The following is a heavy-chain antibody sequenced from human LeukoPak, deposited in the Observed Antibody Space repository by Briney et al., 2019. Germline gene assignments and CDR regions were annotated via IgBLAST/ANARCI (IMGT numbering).Heavy chain of an antibody. CDR1: GGSISSNH. CDR2: IYYTGTT. CDR3: ARDIVLTYGMDV. V-gene: IGHV4-59*01. J-gene: IGHJ6*02. Sequence: PSETLSLNCSVSGGSISSNHWSWIRQPPGKGLEWIGYIYYTGTTHYNPSLEGRVTISLDASKTQFSLRLTSVTAADTAIYYCARDIVLTYGMDVWGQGTTVTVSS. D-gene: IGHD2-8*02.